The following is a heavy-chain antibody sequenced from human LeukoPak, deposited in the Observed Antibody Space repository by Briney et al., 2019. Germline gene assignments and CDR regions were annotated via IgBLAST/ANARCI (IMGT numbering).Heavy chain of an antibody. CDR3: AKDGYCSSTSCYTTVFAFDI. V-gene: IGHV3-30*18. D-gene: IGHD2-2*02. J-gene: IGHJ3*02. CDR1: GFTFSSYG. Sequence: GRSLRLSCAVSGFTFSSYGMHWVRQAPGKGLEWVAVIWYGGSNKYYADSVKGRFTISRDNSKNTLYLQMNSLRAEDTAVYYCAKDGYCSSTSCYTTVFAFDIWGQGTMVTVSS. CDR2: IWYGGSNK.